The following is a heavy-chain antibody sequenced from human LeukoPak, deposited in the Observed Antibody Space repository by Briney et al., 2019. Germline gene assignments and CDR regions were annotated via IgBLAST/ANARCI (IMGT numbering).Heavy chain of an antibody. J-gene: IGHJ5*02. Sequence: PGGSLRLSCAASGFTFSHVAMHWVRQSPGKGPEWVAVISYDGSNKYYADSVKGRFTISRDNSKNTLYLQMNSLRAEDTAVYYCAKGGSTLNWFDPWGQGTLVTVSS. CDR3: AKGGSTLNWFDP. D-gene: IGHD2-2*01. CDR1: GFTFSHVA. CDR2: ISYDGSNK. V-gene: IGHV3-30*04.